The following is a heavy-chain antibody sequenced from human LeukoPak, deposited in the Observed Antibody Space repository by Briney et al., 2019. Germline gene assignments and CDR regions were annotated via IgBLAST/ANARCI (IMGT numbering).Heavy chain of an antibody. V-gene: IGHV4-61*01. CDR3: ARGPRWLPYFDY. CDR2: IYYSGST. D-gene: IGHD5-24*01. CDR1: GGSVSTTSYY. J-gene: IGHJ4*02. Sequence: PSETLSLTCTVSGGSVSTTSYYWRWIRQPPTKGLEWIGYIYYSGSTNYNPSLKSRVTVSVDTSKNQFSLKLSSVTAADTAVYYCARGPRWLPYFDYWGQGAPVTVSS.